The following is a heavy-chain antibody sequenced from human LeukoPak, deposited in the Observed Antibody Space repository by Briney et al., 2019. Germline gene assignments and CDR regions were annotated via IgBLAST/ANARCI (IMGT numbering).Heavy chain of an antibody. CDR3: ASPVRFDP. Sequence: PSETLSLTCAVYGGSFSGYYWSWIRQPPGKGLEWIGEINHSGSTNYNPSLKSRVTISVDTSKNQFSLKLSSVTAADTAVYYCASPVRFDPWGQGTLVTVSS. CDR2: INHSGST. CDR1: GGSFSGYY. V-gene: IGHV4-34*01. J-gene: IGHJ5*02. D-gene: IGHD6-6*01.